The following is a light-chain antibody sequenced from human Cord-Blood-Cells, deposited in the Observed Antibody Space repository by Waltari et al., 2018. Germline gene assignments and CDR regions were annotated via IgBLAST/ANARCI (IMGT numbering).Light chain of an antibody. CDR3: SSYTSSSTYVV. CDR1: SSDVGGYNY. J-gene: IGLJ2*01. Sequence: QSALTQPASVSGSPGQSLTISCTGTSSDVGGYNYVPWYQQPPGKAPKLMIYDVSNRPSWVSYRFSGSKSGNTASLTISGLQAEDEADYYCSSYTSSSTYVVFGGGTKLTVL. V-gene: IGLV2-14*01. CDR2: DVS.